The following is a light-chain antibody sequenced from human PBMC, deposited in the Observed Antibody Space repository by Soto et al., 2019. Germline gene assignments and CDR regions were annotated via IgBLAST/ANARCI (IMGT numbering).Light chain of an antibody. J-gene: IGKJ5*01. Sequence: EMVMTQSRATLSVSPGEMATLSCRAGQGVTTNFAWYQQKSGQSPRLLIYDVSIRATGVPARFSGTGSETDFTLTISGLQSEDSAVYFCQQYNNWPFSFGQGTRLEI. V-gene: IGKV3-15*01. CDR1: QGVTTN. CDR2: DVS. CDR3: QQYNNWPFS.